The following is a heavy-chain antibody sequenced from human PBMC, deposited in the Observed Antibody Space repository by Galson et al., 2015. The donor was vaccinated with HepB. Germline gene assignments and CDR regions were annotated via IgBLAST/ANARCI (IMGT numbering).Heavy chain of an antibody. Sequence: PALVKPTQTLTLTCTFSGFSPNTTDAGVGWIRQPPGKALQWPALLYWDDDKRYFPSLRGRLTINKDTSKNQVVLTMANIQPADTGTYYCAHRTKVPRRGYFFDFWGLGTLVAVSS. CDR1: GFSPNTTDAG. V-gene: IGHV2-5*02. CDR2: LYWDDDK. CDR3: AHRTKVPRRGYFFDF. J-gene: IGHJ4*02. D-gene: IGHD3-10*01.